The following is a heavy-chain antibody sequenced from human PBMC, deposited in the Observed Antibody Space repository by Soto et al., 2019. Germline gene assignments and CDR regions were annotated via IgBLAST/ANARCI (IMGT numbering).Heavy chain of an antibody. V-gene: IGHV1-2*04. Sequence: ASVKVSCKASGYTFTGYYMHWVRQAPGQGLEWMGWINPNSGGTNYAQKFQGWVTMTRDTSISTAYMELSRLRSDDTAVYYCARVEAPGSYPPNYYYYGMDVWGQGTTVTVSS. CDR3: ARVEAPGSYPPNYYYYGMDV. J-gene: IGHJ6*02. D-gene: IGHD3-10*01. CDR2: INPNSGGT. CDR1: GYTFTGYY.